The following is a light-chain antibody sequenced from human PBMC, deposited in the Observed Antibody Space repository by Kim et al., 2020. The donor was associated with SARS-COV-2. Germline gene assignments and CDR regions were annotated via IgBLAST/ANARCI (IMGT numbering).Light chain of an antibody. CDR1: QSVSSSY. CDR2: GAS. CDR3: QQYGSSPLT. V-gene: IGKV3-20*01. Sequence: EILLTQSPGTLSLSPGERATLSCRASQSVSSSYLAWYQQKPGQAPRLLIYGASSRATGIPDRFSGSGSVTDFTLTISRLEPEDFAVYYCQQYGSSPLTFGGGTKVDIK. J-gene: IGKJ4*01.